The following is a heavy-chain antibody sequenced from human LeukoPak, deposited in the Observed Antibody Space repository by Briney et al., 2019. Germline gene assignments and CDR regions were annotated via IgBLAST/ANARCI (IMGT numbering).Heavy chain of an antibody. CDR2: IHYSGST. CDR1: GGSISSGGYY. D-gene: IGHD3-9*01. J-gene: IGHJ4*02. CDR3: ARAHYDILTGYPLDY. V-gene: IGHV4-31*03. Sequence: SQTLSLTCTVSGGSISSGGYYWNWIRQHPGTGLEWIGYIHYSGSTYYNPSPKSRVTISIDTSKNQFSLKLTSVTAADTAVYYCARAHYDILTGYPLDYWGQGTLVTVSS.